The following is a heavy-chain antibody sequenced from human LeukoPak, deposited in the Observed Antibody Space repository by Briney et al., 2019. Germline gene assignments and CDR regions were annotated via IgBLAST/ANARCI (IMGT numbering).Heavy chain of an antibody. V-gene: IGHV1-8*01. J-gene: IGHJ4*02. CDR2: MNPNSGST. Sequence: ASVKVSCKASGYTFTSYDINWVRQATGQGLEWMGWMNPNSGSTGYAQKFQGRVTMTRNTSISTAYMELSSLRSEDTAVYYCARGESSYGSFDYWGQGTLVTVSS. D-gene: IGHD5-18*01. CDR3: ARGESSYGSFDY. CDR1: GYTFTSYD.